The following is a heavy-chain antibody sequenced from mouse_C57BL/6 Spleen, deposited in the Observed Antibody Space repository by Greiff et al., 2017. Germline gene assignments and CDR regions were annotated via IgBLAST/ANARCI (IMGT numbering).Heavy chain of an antibody. J-gene: IGHJ1*03. V-gene: IGHV1-53*01. CDR3: AREGLRYWYFDV. CDR2: INPSNGGT. CDR1: GYTFTSYW. Sequence: QVQLQQPGTELVKPGASVKLSCKASGYTFTSYWMHWVKQRPGQGLEWIGNINPSNGGTNYNEKFKSKATLTVDKSSSTAFMQLSSLTSEDSAVYYCAREGLRYWYFDVWGTGTTVTVSS. D-gene: IGHD3-1*01.